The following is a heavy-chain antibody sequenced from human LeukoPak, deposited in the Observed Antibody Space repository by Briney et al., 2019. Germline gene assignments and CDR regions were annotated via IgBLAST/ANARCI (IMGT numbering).Heavy chain of an antibody. CDR1: GFTFSTSG. Sequence: GGSLRLSCAASGFTFSTSGMHWVRQSPGKGLEWMALISYDGSYKDFADSVQGRFTISRDNSKNTLYLQMNSLRPEDTAVYYCAGWDPQLGDAFDIWGQGTMVTVSS. CDR3: AGWDPQLGDAFDI. CDR2: ISYDGSYK. V-gene: IGHV3-30*03. D-gene: IGHD3-16*01. J-gene: IGHJ3*02.